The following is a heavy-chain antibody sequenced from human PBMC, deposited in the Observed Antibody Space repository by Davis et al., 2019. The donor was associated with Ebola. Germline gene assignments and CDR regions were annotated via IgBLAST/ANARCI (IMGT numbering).Heavy chain of an antibody. D-gene: IGHD4-17*01. V-gene: IGHV3-15*01. CDR2: IKSKTDGGTT. J-gene: IGHJ2*01. CDR1: GFTFRSQD. CDR3: TILSTVTTMYFDL. Sequence: GESLKISCAASGFTFRSQDMSWVRQAPGKGLEWVGRIKSKTDGGTTDYAAPVKGRFAMSRDDSKNTLYLQMNSLKIDDTAVYYCTILSTVTTMYFDLWGRGTLVTVSS.